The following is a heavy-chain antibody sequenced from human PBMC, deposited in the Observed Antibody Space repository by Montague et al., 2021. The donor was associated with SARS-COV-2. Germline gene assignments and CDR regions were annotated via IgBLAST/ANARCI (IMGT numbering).Heavy chain of an antibody. CDR1: GYSFTNYW. V-gene: IGHV5-51*03. J-gene: IGHJ4*02. CDR2: IYPGDSDT. CDR3: AGIKFGPAPTGFDY. D-gene: IGHD3-10*01. Sequence: QSGAEVKKPGESLKISCEGSGYSFTNYWIGWVRQMPGKGLEWMGIIYPGDSDTRYSPSFQGRVSISADESFSTAYLQWSSLKASDSAIYFCAGIKFGPAPTGFDYWGQGTLVTVSS.